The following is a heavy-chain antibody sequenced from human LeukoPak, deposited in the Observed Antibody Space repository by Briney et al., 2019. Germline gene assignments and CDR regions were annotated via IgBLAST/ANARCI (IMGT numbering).Heavy chain of an antibody. V-gene: IGHV1-69*13. D-gene: IGHD3-10*01. J-gene: IGHJ3*02. Sequence: GASVKVSCKASGGTFSSYAISWVRQAPGQGLEWMGGIIPIFGTANYAQKFQGRVTITADESTSTAYMELCSLRSEDTAVYYCARPMVRAHDAFDIWGQGTMVTVSS. CDR2: IIPIFGTA. CDR1: GGTFSSYA. CDR3: ARPMVRAHDAFDI.